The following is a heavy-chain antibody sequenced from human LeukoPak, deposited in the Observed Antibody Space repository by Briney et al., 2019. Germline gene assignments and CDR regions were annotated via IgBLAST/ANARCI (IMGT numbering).Heavy chain of an antibody. J-gene: IGHJ4*02. V-gene: IGHV4-59*01. D-gene: IGHD2-2*01. CDR3: ASLPSRYCSSTSCYPYYFDY. Sequence: PSETLSLTSTVSGGSISSYYGSWIPQSPGHGLEGIGYIYYSGSTNYNPSPKTRLTTSVDTSKNQSSLKLSSVTAADTAVYYCASLPSRYCSSTSCYPYYFDYWGQGTLVTVSS. CDR1: GGSISSYY. CDR2: IYYSGST.